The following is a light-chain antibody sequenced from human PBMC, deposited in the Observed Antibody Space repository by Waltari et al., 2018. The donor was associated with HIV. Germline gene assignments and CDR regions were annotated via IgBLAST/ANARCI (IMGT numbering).Light chain of an antibody. V-gene: IGKV4-1*01. J-gene: IGKJ4*01. CDR2: WAS. Sequence: DIVMTQSPDSLPVSLGERDTTNCTPSRSILYSSDNRNYLAWYQQKPRQPPKLLISWASTRESGVPDRFSGSGSGTAFTLTITRLQAEDVAVYHCQQYFRIPPTFGGGTKVEIK. CDR3: QQYFRIPPT. CDR1: RSILYSSDNRNY.